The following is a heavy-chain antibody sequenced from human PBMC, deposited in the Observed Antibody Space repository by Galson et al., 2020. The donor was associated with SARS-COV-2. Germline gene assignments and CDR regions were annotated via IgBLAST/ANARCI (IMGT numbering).Heavy chain of an antibody. V-gene: IGHV3-15*01. CDR1: GFTFSNAW. J-gene: IGHJ4*02. D-gene: IGHD3-3*01. Sequence: GGSLRLSCAASGFTFSNAWMSWVRQAPGKGLEWVGRIKSKTDGGPTDYAAPVKGIFTISRDDSKNTLYLQMNSLKTEDTAVYYCTTAGTVTTIFEVVMARDYWGQGTLVTVSS. CDR2: IKSKTDGGPT. CDR3: TTAGTVTTIFEVVMARDY.